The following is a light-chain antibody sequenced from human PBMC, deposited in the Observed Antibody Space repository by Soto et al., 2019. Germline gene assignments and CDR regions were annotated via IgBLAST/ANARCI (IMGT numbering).Light chain of an antibody. CDR2: GAS. V-gene: IGKV1-6*01. J-gene: IGKJ1*01. CDR3: QNYNSHPKT. CDR1: QGIGNA. Sequence: AIQMTQSPSSLSASVGDRVTIPCRASQGIGNALGWYQQKPGKPPKVLIYGASNLQSGVPPRFSGSGSGTDFTRTINSLQPEDVVTYYCQNYNSHPKTCGQGTKVDIK.